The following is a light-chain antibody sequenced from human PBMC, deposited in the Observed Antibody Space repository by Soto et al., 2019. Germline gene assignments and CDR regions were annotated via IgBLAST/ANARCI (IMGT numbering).Light chain of an antibody. Sequence: DIQMTQSPSSLSASVGDRNTITCRASQSISSYLNWYKQKPGKAPKLMIYAASSLQSGVPSRFSGSGSGTDFTLTISSLPPEDFATYYCQQSYSTLLTFGGGTTVDIK. J-gene: IGKJ4*01. CDR3: QQSYSTLLT. V-gene: IGKV1-39*01. CDR2: AAS. CDR1: QSISSY.